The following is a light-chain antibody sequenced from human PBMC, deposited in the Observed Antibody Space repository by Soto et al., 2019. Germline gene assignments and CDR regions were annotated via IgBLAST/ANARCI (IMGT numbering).Light chain of an antibody. J-gene: IGKJ3*01. Sequence: EIVMTQSPATLSVSPGERATLSCRASQSVSSNLAWYQQKPGQAPRLVIYGATTRATGIPARFSGSGSGTEFSLTISSLQSEDFAVYYSQQYNNWPPVTFGPGTKVDIK. CDR1: QSVSSN. CDR2: GAT. V-gene: IGKV3-15*01. CDR3: QQYNNWPPVT.